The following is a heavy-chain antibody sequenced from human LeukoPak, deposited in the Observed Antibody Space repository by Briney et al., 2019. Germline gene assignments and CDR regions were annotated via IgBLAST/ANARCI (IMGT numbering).Heavy chain of an antibody. D-gene: IGHD3-9*01. CDR3: AGDNILTGLRGFDP. Sequence: GGTLRLSCAASGFTFSSYGMSWVRQAPGKGLEWVSAISGSGGSTYYADSVKGRFTISRDNSKNTLYLQMNSLRAEDTAVYYCAGDNILTGLRGFDPWGQGTLVTVSS. J-gene: IGHJ5*02. CDR1: GFTFSSYG. CDR2: ISGSGGST. V-gene: IGHV3-23*01.